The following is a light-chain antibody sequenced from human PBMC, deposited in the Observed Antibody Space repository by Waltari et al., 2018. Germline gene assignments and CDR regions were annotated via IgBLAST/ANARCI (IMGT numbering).Light chain of an antibody. CDR1: QTIRTTY. J-gene: IGKJ4*01. CDR2: GTF. Sequence: LVLTQSPGTLSLSPGEGATLSCRTSQTIRTTYLAWYQQKPGQAPTLLIYGTFSRATGIPDRFTGSWSGTDFSLTISSLEPEDFATYYCQQYDISPLTFGGGTKVEIK. V-gene: IGKV3-20*01. CDR3: QQYDISPLT.